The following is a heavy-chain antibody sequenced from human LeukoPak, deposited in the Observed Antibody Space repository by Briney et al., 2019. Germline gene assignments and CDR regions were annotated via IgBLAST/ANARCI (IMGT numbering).Heavy chain of an antibody. D-gene: IGHD6-19*01. CDR3: AKDLVIAVAVDSGY. Sequence: GGSLRLSCAASGFTFSSYAMSWVRQAPGKGLEWVSAISGSGGSTYYADSVKGRFTISRDNSKNTLYLQMNSLRAEDTAVYYCAKDLVIAVAVDSGYWGQGTLVTVSS. V-gene: IGHV3-23*01. J-gene: IGHJ4*02. CDR2: ISGSGGST. CDR1: GFTFSSYA.